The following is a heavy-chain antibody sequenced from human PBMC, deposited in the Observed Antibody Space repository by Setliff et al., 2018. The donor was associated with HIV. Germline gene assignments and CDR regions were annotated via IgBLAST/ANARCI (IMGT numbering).Heavy chain of an antibody. V-gene: IGHV3-49*03. CDR3: TRSYYDYVWGTLDAFDI. J-gene: IGHJ3*02. D-gene: IGHD3-16*01. CDR1: GFSFSDYY. Sequence: PGGSLRLSCAASGFSFSDYYMSWIRQAPGKGLEWVGFIRSKGYGGTTEYAASVKGRFTISRDDSKSIVYLQMNSLKTEDTALYYCTRSYYDYVWGTLDAFDIWGQGTMVTVSS. CDR2: IRSKGYGGTT.